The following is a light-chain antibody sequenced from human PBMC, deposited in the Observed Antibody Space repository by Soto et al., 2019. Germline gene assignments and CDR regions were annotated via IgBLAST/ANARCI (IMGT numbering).Light chain of an antibody. V-gene: IGLV3-1*01. CDR2: QDS. J-gene: IGLJ2*01. Sequence: SYELTQPPSVSVSPGQTASITCSGDKLGEKYACWYQQKPGQSPVLVIYQDSKRPSGIPERFSGSNSGNTATLTISGTQAMDEADDYCQAWDSSTPGFGGGTKLTVL. CDR3: QAWDSSTPG. CDR1: KLGEKY.